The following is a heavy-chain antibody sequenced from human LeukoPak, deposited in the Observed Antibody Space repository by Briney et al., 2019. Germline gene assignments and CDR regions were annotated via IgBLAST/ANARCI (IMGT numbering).Heavy chain of an antibody. D-gene: IGHD3-10*01. CDR2: IYYSGSA. V-gene: IGHV4-39*01. CDR1: GGSISSSSYY. CDR3: ARLASYGSGTDQRGAFDI. J-gene: IGHJ3*02. Sequence: SETLSLTCTVSGGSISSSSYYWVWIRQPPGKGLEWIGSIYYSGSAFYNPSLKSQVTISVDTSSNQFSLKLSSVTAADTAVYYCARLASYGSGTDQRGAFDIWGQGTMVTVSS.